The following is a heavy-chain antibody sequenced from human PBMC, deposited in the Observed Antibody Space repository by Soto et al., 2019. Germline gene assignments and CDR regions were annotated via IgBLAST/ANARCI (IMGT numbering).Heavy chain of an antibody. J-gene: IGHJ4*02. CDR1: GYSFTSYW. D-gene: IGHD6-6*01. Sequence: HGESRKISCKGSGYSFTSYWIGWVRQMPGKGLEWMGIIYPGDSDTRYSPSFQGQVTISADKSISTAYLQWSSLKASDTAMYYCARLSSSSPFYFDYWGQGTLVTVSS. V-gene: IGHV5-51*01. CDR3: ARLSSSSPFYFDY. CDR2: IYPGDSDT.